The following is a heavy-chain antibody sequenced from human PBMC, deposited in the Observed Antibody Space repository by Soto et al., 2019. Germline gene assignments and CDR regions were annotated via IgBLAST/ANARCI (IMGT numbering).Heavy chain of an antibody. J-gene: IGHJ6*02. CDR3: ARGGQQLHGMDV. Sequence: QVQMVESGGGLVKPGGSLRLSCAASGFTFSDYYMTWIRQAPGKGLEWVSYISSSGSPIYYADSVKGRFTISRYNAKNSLYLQRNSLGAEDTAVYYCARGGQQLHGMDVWGQGTKVTVAS. CDR2: ISSSGSPI. CDR1: GFTFSDYY. D-gene: IGHD6-13*01. V-gene: IGHV3-11*01.